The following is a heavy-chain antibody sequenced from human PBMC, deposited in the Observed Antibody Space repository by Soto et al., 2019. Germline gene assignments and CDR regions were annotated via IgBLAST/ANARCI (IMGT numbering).Heavy chain of an antibody. V-gene: IGHV3-53*02. CDR1: GFTVSRNY. D-gene: IGHD4-17*01. Sequence: EVQLVETGGGLIQPGGSLRLSCAASGFTVSRNYMNWVRQAPGKGLEWVSVIYSGGSTYYADSVKGRFTITRGNSKNTLYLQMNSLRAEDTAVYYCATRIITVTTSGIGYWGQGTLVTVSS. CDR2: IYSGGST. CDR3: ATRIITVTTSGIGY. J-gene: IGHJ4*02.